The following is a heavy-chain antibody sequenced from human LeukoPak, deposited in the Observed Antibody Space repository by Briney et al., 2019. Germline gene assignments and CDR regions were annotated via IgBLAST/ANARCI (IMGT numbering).Heavy chain of an antibody. J-gene: IGHJ6*02. Sequence: PSETLSLTCTVSGDFATYYGWSWIRQPPGKGLEWIGFVYNTGTTKYNPSLKSRVTISRDTSRNQFSLKLTSVTAADTAVYYCARDLVSTGPYYYSMDIWGQGTTVTVSS. D-gene: IGHD5/OR15-5a*01. CDR2: VYNTGTT. CDR3: ARDLVSTGPYYYSMDI. V-gene: IGHV4-59*02. CDR1: GDFATYYG.